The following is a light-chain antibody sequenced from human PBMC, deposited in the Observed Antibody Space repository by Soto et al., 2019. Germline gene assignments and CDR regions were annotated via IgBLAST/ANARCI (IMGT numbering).Light chain of an antibody. J-gene: IGKJ2*01. V-gene: IGKV3-20*01. CDR1: QTVNSRY. CDR2: GAS. Sequence: ESVLTQSPGTLSLSPGERATLSCRASQTVNSRYLTWYQHKPGQAPRLLIYGASIRATGIPDRFSGSRSGADFSLTITRLEPEDSAVYYCQQFDDSRPAFTFSQGTKLEI. CDR3: QQFDDSRPAFT.